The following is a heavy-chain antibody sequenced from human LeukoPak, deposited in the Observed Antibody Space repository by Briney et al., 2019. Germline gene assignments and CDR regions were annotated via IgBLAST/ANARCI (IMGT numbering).Heavy chain of an antibody. Sequence: SETLSLTCAVYGGSFSGYYWSWIRQPPGKRLEWIGEINHSGSTNYNPSLKSRVTISVDTSKNQFSLKLSSVTAADTAAYYCARGASYYAPFDYWGQGTLVTVSS. CDR1: GGSFSGYY. D-gene: IGHD3-10*01. CDR3: ARGASYYAPFDY. V-gene: IGHV4-34*01. J-gene: IGHJ4*02. CDR2: INHSGST.